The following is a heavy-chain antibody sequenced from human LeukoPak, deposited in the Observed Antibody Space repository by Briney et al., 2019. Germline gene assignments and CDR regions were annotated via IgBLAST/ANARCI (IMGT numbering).Heavy chain of an antibody. Sequence: ASVKASCKASGYTFTDYYMHWVRQAPGQGLEWMGWINPNTGGTNYAQNFQGRVTMTRDTSISTAYMELSRLRSDDTAVYYCARGGQYKWNSENWFDPWGQGTLVTVSS. D-gene: IGHD1-7*01. CDR2: INPNTGGT. J-gene: IGHJ5*02. CDR3: ARGGQYKWNSENWFDP. V-gene: IGHV1-2*02. CDR1: GYTFTDYY.